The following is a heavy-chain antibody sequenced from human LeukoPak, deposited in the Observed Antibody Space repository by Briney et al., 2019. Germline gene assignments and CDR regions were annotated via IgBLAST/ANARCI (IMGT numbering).Heavy chain of an antibody. CDR1: GFTVSSNY. J-gene: IGHJ4*02. Sequence: GGSLRLSCAASGFTVSSNYMNWVRQAPGKGLQWVSIIFSDGRTYYAGSVKGRFTISRDNSKNTLHLQMNSLRAEDTAVYYCARVGSIAAAGTPDYWGQGTLVTVSS. CDR3: ARVGSIAAAGTPDY. V-gene: IGHV3-66*01. D-gene: IGHD6-13*01. CDR2: IFSDGRT.